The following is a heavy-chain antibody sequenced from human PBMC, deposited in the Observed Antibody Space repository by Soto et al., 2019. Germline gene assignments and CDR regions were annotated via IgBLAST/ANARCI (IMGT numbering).Heavy chain of an antibody. CDR1: GGSISSGGYY. D-gene: IGHD3-10*01. CDR2: IYYSGST. V-gene: IGHV4-31*03. CDR3: ARDRVGGNNYYGSGSYYNVVGMDV. J-gene: IGHJ6*02. Sequence: SETLSLTCTVSGGSISSGGYYWSWIRQHPGKGLEWIGYIYYSGSTYYNPSLKSRVTISVDTSKNQFSLKLSSVTAADTAVYYCARDRVGGNNYYGSGSYYNVVGMDVWGQGTTVTVSS.